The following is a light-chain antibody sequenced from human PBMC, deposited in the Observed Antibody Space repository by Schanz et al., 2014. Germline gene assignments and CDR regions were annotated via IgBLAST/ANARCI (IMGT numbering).Light chain of an antibody. V-gene: IGLV2-14*01. CDR2: DVS. CDR1: SSDVGGYNY. J-gene: IGLJ1*01. Sequence: QSALTQPRSVSGSPGQSVTISCTGTSSDVGGYNYVSWYQQHPDKAPKLMIYDVSNRPSGVSNRFSGSKSANTASLTISGLKAEDEADYYCSSYTSRSTLVFGTGTKLTVL. CDR3: SSYTSRSTLV.